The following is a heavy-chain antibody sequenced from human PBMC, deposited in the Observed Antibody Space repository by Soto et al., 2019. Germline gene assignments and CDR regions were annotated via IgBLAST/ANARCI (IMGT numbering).Heavy chain of an antibody. J-gene: IGHJ4*02. D-gene: IGHD4-17*01. Sequence: LRLSCAASGFTFSSYWMSWVRQAPGKGLEWVANIKQDGSEKYYVDSVKGRFTISRDNAKNSLYLQMNGLRAEDTAVYYCARDPYGDYVDYWGQGTLVTVSS. CDR1: GFTFSSYW. V-gene: IGHV3-7*01. CDR2: IKQDGSEK. CDR3: ARDPYGDYVDY.